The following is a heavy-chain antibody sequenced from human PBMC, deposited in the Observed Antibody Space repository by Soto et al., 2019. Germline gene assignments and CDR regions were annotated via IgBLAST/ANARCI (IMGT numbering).Heavy chain of an antibody. D-gene: IGHD2-2*01. CDR2: IIPMLGTP. CDR1: GGTFSNYA. CDR3: ARVEAGAYYQDYYGMDV. J-gene: IGHJ6*02. V-gene: IGHV1-69*11. Sequence: QVQLVQSGAEVKKPGSSVKVSCKASGGTFSNYAISWVRQAPGQGLEGMGGIIPMLGTPNYAQKFQGRVTITAEESTNTVYMDLSSLRSEDTAVYYCARVEAGAYYQDYYGMDVWGQGTTVTVSS.